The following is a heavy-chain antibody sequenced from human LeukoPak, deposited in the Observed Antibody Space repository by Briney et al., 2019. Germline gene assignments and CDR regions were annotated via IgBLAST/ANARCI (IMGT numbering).Heavy chain of an antibody. V-gene: IGHV1-69*06. CDR2: IIPIFGTA. J-gene: IGHJ4*02. CDR1: GGTFSSYA. CDR3: ARVDDKGRKSYYFDY. Sequence: ASVKVSCKASGGTFSSYAISWVRQAPGQGLEWMGGIIPIFGTANYAQKFQGRVTITADKSTSTAYMELSSLRSEDTAVYYCARVDDKGRKSYYFDYWGQGTLVTVSS. D-gene: IGHD3-22*01.